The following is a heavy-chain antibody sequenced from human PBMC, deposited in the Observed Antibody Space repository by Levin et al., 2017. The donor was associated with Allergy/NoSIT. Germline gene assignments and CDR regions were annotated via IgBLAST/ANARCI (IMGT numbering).Heavy chain of an antibody. CDR3: AKDHLAPEGY. Sequence: GGSLRLSCAASGFTFSGYWMTWVRQAPGKGLEWLANINQDGSEKYYVDSVKGRFTISRDNAKNSLYLQMNSLRAEDTAVYYCAKDHLAPEGYWGQGTLVTVSS. D-gene: IGHD3-3*02. CDR2: INQDGSEK. J-gene: IGHJ4*02. V-gene: IGHV3-7*01. CDR1: GFTFSGYW.